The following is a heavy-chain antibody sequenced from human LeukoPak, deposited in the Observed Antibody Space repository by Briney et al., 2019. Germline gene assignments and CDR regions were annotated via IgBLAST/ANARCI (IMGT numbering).Heavy chain of an antibody. CDR3: AREGCQLLHAFDI. Sequence: ASVKVSRMASGYTFTTCGISWVRQAPGQGLEWMGWISSYNGNPKYAQKFQGRVTMTTGTSTSTAYMEPRSLRSEDTAVYYCAREGCQLLHAFDIWGQGTMVTVSS. J-gene: IGHJ3*02. CDR2: ISSYNGNP. D-gene: IGHD4/OR15-4a*01. V-gene: IGHV1-18*01. CDR1: GYTFTTCG.